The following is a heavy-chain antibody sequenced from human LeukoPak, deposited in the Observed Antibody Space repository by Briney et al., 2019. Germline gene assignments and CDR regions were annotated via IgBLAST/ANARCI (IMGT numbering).Heavy chain of an antibody. CDR2: IWYDGSNK. Sequence: GGSLRLSCAASGFTFSTYGVHWVRQAPGKGLEWVALIWYDGSNKYYADSVKGRFTISRDNSKNTLYLQMNSLRAEDTALYYCARDLGYSSGHPFDYWGQGTLVTVSS. D-gene: IGHD6-19*01. V-gene: IGHV3-33*01. CDR1: GFTFSTYG. CDR3: ARDLGYSSGHPFDY. J-gene: IGHJ4*02.